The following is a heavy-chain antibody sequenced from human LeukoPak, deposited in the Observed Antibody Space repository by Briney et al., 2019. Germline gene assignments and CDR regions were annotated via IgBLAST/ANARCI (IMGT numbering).Heavy chain of an antibody. CDR2: IRSKAYGGTT. CDR1: GFTFGDYA. V-gene: IGHV3-49*04. J-gene: IGHJ4*02. D-gene: IGHD6-19*01. Sequence: QPGGSLRLSCTASGFTFGDYAMSWVRQAPGKGLEWVGFIRSKAYGGTTEYAASVKGRFTISRDDSKSIAYLQMNSLKTEDTAVYYCARPPPRRDGSGWNYFDYWGQGTLVTVSS. CDR3: ARPPPRRDGSGWNYFDY.